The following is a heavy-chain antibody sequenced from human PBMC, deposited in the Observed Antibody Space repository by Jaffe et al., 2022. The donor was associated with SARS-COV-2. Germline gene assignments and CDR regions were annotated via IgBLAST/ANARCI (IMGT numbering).Heavy chain of an antibody. V-gene: IGHV4-39*01. D-gene: IGHD2-2*01. CDR3: STQEPARPPDH. CDR2: IYNSGST. Sequence: QLQLQESGPGLVKPSETLSLTCTVSGVSISSSSYCWGWIRQSPGKELEWIGCIYNSGSTYYNPSLKSRSTISVDTSRNQISLRLSSVTATETAVYYCSTQEPARPPDHWGRGALVTVSS. J-gene: IGHJ5*02. CDR1: GVSISSSSYC.